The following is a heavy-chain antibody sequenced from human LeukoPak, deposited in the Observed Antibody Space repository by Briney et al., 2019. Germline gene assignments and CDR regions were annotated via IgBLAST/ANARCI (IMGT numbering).Heavy chain of an antibody. CDR1: GFTFSTYW. CDR2: INNDGSST. D-gene: IGHD3-3*01. Sequence: PGRSLRLSCAASGFTFSTYWMHWVRQAPGKGLVWVSRINNDGSSTSYADSVKGRFTISRDNAKNTLYLQMDNLRAEDTAVYYCTRGRYYFEYWGQGTLVTVSS. CDR3: TRGRYYFEY. J-gene: IGHJ4*02. V-gene: IGHV3-74*01.